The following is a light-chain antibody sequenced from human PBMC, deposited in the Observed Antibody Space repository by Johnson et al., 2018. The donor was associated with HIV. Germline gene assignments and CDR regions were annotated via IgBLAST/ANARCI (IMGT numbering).Light chain of an antibody. CDR1: SSNIGNNY. Sequence: VLTQPPSVSAAPGQQVTISCSGSSSNIGNNYVSWYQQLPGTAPKLLIYENNKRPSGIPDRFSGSKSGTSATLGITGLQTGDEADYYCGTWDSSLSAEVFGTGTKVTVL. V-gene: IGLV1-51*02. CDR3: GTWDSSLSAEV. CDR2: ENN. J-gene: IGLJ1*01.